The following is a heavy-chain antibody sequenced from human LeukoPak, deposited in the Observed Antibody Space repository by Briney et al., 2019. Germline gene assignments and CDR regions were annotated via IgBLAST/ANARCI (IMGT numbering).Heavy chain of an antibody. CDR3: ARDLMGYDDAFDI. D-gene: IGHD5-12*01. Sequence: SETLSLTCTVSGYSIRSGYYWGWIRQPPGKGLEWIGSISYSGSTYYNPSLKSRVTISVDTSKNQFSLRLSSVTAADTAVYYCARDLMGYDDAFDIWGQGTMVIVSS. V-gene: IGHV4-38-2*02. CDR1: GYSIRSGYY. J-gene: IGHJ3*02. CDR2: ISYSGST.